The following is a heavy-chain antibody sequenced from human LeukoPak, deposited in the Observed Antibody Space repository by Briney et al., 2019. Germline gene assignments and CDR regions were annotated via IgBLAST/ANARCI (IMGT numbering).Heavy chain of an antibody. D-gene: IGHD1-26*01. Sequence: GESLKISCKGSGSSFSNYYIDWVRQMPGKGLEWMGVMYPGGSDIRYSPSFQGQVTISADKSIDTAYLQWSSLKASDRALYSFASGTGSYYPFDSGGQGTLVTVS. CDR3: ASGTGSYYPFDS. CDR1: GSSFSNYY. CDR2: MYPGGSDI. V-gene: IGHV5-51*01. J-gene: IGHJ4*02.